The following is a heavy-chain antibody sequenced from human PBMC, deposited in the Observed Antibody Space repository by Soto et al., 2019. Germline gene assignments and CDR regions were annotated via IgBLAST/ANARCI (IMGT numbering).Heavy chain of an antibody. V-gene: IGHV4-61*01. D-gene: IGHD3-3*02. CDR1: GDSVSSGSYY. Sequence: PSETLSLTCTVSGDSVSSGSYYWSWIRQPPGKGLEWIGYIYYSGSTKYNPSLKSRVTISVDRSKNQFSLRLSSVTTADTAVYYCARARNRKSGALHSLDYWGQGTLVTVSS. CDR3: ARARNRKSGALHSLDY. J-gene: IGHJ4*02. CDR2: IYYSGST.